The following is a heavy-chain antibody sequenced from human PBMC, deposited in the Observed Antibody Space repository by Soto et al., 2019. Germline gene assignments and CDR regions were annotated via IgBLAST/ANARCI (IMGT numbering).Heavy chain of an antibody. V-gene: IGHV1-69*13. CDR2: IIPIFGTA. J-gene: IGHJ6*02. D-gene: IGHD6-19*01. CDR1: GGTFSSYA. Sequence: AVKVSYKSSGGTFSSYAISWVRQAPGQGLEWMGGIIPIFGTANYAQKFQGRVTITADESTSTAYMELSSLRSEDTAVYYCARQGSIAVAGTATYYYYGMDVWGQGTTVTVSS. CDR3: ARQGSIAVAGTATYYYYGMDV.